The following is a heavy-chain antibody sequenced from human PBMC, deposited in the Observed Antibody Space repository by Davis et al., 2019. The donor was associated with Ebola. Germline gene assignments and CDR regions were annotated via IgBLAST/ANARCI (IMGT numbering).Heavy chain of an antibody. CDR3: ARGKGLKRGWFDP. V-gene: IGHV4-59*01. CDR1: GGSISSYY. CDR2: IYYSGST. J-gene: IGHJ5*02. D-gene: IGHD3-16*01. Sequence: MPSETLSLTCTVSGGSISSYYWNWIRQPPGKGLEWIGYIYYSGSTNCNPSLKSRVTISVDTSKNHFSLKLSSVTAADTAVYYCARGKGLKRGWFDPWGQGTLVTVSS.